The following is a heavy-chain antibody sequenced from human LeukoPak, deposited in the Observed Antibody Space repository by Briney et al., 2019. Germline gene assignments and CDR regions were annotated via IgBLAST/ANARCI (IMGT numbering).Heavy chain of an antibody. CDR2: INHSGST. CDR3: ARGPPHIVVVTAIGFFDY. D-gene: IGHD2-21*02. V-gene: IGHV4-34*01. J-gene: IGHJ4*02. CDR1: GGSFSGYY. Sequence: SETLSLTCAVYGGSFSGYYWSWIRQPPGKGLEWIGEINHSGSTNYNPSLKSRVTISVDTSKNQFSLKLSSVTAADTAVYYCARGPPHIVVVTAIGFFDYWGQGTLVTVSS.